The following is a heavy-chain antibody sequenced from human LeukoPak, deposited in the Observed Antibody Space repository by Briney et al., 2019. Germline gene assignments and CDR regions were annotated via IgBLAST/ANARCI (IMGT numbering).Heavy chain of an antibody. CDR1: GFTFSVYG. J-gene: IGHJ4*02. D-gene: IGHD3-10*01. CDR2: ISYDGDNK. CDR3: AKDSGRLAALVRGVIPRNY. Sequence: GGSLRLSCAASGFTFSVYGMHWVRQTPGKRLEWVAAISYDGDNKYYPDSVKGRFTISRDNSKNTLYLQMSSLSVDDTAVYYCAKDSGRLAALVRGVIPRNYWGQGALVSVSS. V-gene: IGHV3-30*18.